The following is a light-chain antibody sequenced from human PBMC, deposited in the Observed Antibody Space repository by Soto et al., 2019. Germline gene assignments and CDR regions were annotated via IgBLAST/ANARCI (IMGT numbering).Light chain of an antibody. J-gene: IGLJ1*01. V-gene: IGLV2-14*03. CDR1: SSDVGGYNS. Sequence: QSVLTQSASVSGSPGQSITISCTGTSSDVGGYNSVSWYQHHPGKAPKLMIFDVSDRPSGVSSRFSGSKSGNTASLTISGLQAEDEADYYCSSYTTSSTPHYVFGPGTKLTVL. CDR2: DVS. CDR3: SSYTTSSTPHYV.